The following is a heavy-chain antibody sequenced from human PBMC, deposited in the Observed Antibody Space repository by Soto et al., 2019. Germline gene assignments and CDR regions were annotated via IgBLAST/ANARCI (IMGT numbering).Heavy chain of an antibody. Sequence: ASVKVSCKTSGYTFTYFYIHWVRLAPGQGLEWMGWINPKNGGTSHAQKFQGGVTMTRDTSISTVYMELNSLTSDDRGIYYCARRDSSGSLDFWGQGTLVTVS. CDR1: GYTFTYFY. D-gene: IGHD5-18*01. V-gene: IGHV1-2*02. CDR2: INPKNGGT. J-gene: IGHJ4*02. CDR3: ARRDSSGSLDF.